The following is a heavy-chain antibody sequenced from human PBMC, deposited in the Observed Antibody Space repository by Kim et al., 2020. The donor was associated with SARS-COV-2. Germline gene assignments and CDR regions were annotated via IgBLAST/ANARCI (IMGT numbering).Heavy chain of an antibody. CDR3: AKDHSIFDI. CDR2: ITRSGDST. V-gene: IGHV3-23*01. J-gene: IGHJ3*02. CDR1: GFTFSNYA. Sequence: GGSLRLCCAASGFTFSNYAMTWVRQAPGKGLEWVSSITRSGDSTYFADSVKGRFTISRDSSKNTLYLQMNSLRAEDTAIYYCAKDHSIFDIWGQGTMVTV.